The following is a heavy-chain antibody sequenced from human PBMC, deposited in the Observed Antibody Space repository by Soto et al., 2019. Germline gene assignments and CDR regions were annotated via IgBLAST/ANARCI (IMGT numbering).Heavy chain of an antibody. J-gene: IGHJ5*02. Sequence: GGSLRLSCGASGFTFISYAMHWIRQAPGKGLEWVAIISFYGSNEYYADSVKGRFTISRDNSKNTLYLQVRSLRAEDTAVYYCAKTYDYDRSGYYQNWFDPWGQGTLFTVSS. V-gene: IGHV3-30-3*02. CDR3: AKTYDYDRSGYYQNWFDP. D-gene: IGHD3-22*01. CDR1: GFTFISYA. CDR2: ISFYGSNE.